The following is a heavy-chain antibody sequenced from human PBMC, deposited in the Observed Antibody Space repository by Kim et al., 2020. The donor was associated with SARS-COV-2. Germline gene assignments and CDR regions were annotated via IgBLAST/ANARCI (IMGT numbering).Heavy chain of an antibody. V-gene: IGHV4-59*01. CDR3: ARDRSSSKRYYYGMDV. Sequence: SLKSRVTISVDTSKNQFSLKLSSVTAADTAVYYCARDRSSSKRYYYGMDVWGQGTTVTVSS. J-gene: IGHJ6*02. D-gene: IGHD6-13*01.